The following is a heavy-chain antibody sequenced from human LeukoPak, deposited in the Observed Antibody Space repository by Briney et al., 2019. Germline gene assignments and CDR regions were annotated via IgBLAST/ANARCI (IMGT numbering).Heavy chain of an antibody. V-gene: IGHV6-1*01. D-gene: IGHD6-6*01. Sequence: SQTLSLTCAISGDSVSSNSAAWNWIRQSQSRGLEWLGRTFYRSKWYNDYAASVKSRVTVNPDTSENQFSLQLNSVTPEDTAMYYCARETSSSTWGFDYWGQGTLVTVSS. J-gene: IGHJ4*02. CDR1: GDSVSSNSAA. CDR2: TFYRSKWYN. CDR3: ARETSSSTWGFDY.